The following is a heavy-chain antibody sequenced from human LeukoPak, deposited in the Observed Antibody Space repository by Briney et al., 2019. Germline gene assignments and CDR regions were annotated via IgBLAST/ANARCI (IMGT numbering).Heavy chain of an antibody. CDR2: IIPIFGTA. Sequence: SVKVSCKASGGTFSSYAISWVRQAPGQGLEWMGGIIPIFGTANYAQKFQGRVTITADESTSTAYMELSSLRSEDTAVYYCARTGSTVYAFDIWGRGTMVTVSS. CDR1: GGTFSSYA. D-gene: IGHD4-17*01. V-gene: IGHV1-69*13. J-gene: IGHJ3*02. CDR3: ARTGSTVYAFDI.